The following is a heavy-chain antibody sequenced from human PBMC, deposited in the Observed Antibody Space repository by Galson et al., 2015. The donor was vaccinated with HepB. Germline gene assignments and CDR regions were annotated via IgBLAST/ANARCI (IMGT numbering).Heavy chain of an antibody. CDR2: VSGSGGST. D-gene: IGHD1-14*01. V-gene: IGHV3-23*01. Sequence: SLRLSCAASGFTFSSYAMSWVRQAPGKGLEWVSGVSGSGGSTYYADSVKGRFAISRDNSKDTLYLQMNSLIAEDTAVYYCAKIPPNRSWIDFDYWGQGTLVTVSS. CDR3: AKIPPNRSWIDFDY. J-gene: IGHJ4*02. CDR1: GFTFSSYA.